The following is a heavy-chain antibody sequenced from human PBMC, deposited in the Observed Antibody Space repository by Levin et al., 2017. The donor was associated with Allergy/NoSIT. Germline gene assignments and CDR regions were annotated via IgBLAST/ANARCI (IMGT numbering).Heavy chain of an antibody. Sequence: GSLRLSCAVYGGSFSGYYWTWIRQPPGKGLEWIGEINHSGSTNYNPSLKSRITISVDTSKSQFSLNLSSVTAADTAVYYCARGGGAGSTADFDYWGQGTLVTVSS. CDR3: ARGGGAGSTADFDY. V-gene: IGHV4-34*01. CDR2: INHSGST. J-gene: IGHJ4*02. CDR1: GGSFSGYY.